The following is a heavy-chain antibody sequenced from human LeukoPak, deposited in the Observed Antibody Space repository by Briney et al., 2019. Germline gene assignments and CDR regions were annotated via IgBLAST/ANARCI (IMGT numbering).Heavy chain of an antibody. J-gene: IGHJ3*02. Sequence: GESLKISCKGSGYNFIRYWIGWVRQMPGKGLEWMGTVYPGDSDTRYSPSFQGQVTISADKSISTAYLQRSSLKAPDTAMYYCAMSSIVVAGWAFDIWGQGTMVTVSA. CDR3: AMSSIVVAGWAFDI. CDR2: VYPGDSDT. CDR1: GYNFIRYW. V-gene: IGHV5-51*01. D-gene: IGHD3-22*01.